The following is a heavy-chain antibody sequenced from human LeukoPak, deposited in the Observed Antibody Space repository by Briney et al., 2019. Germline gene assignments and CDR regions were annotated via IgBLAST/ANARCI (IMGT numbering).Heavy chain of an antibody. Sequence: GGSLRLSCAASGFTFSSYSMNWVRQAPGKGLEWVSSISSSSSYIYYADSVKGRFTISRDNAKNSLHLQMNSLRAEDTAVYYCARDPSGSSKFDYWGQGTLVTVSS. CDR3: ARDPSGSSKFDY. V-gene: IGHV3-21*01. D-gene: IGHD6-13*01. CDR1: GFTFSSYS. J-gene: IGHJ4*02. CDR2: ISSSSSYI.